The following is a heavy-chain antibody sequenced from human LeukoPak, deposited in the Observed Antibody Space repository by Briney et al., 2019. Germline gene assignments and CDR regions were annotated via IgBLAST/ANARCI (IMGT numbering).Heavy chain of an antibody. J-gene: IGHJ5*02. Sequence: GASVKVSCKASGGTFSSYAISWVRQAPGQGLEWMGRIIPILGIANYAQKFQGRVTITADKSTSTAYMELSSLRSEDTAVYYCAEGYNGNCFDPWGQVTLVTVSS. V-gene: IGHV1-69*04. CDR3: AEGYNGNCFDP. CDR1: GGTFSSYA. CDR2: IIPILGIA. D-gene: IGHD1-14*01.